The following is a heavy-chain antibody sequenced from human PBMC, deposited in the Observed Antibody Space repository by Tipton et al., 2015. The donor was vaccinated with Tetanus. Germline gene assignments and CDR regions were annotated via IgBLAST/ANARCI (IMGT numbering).Heavy chain of an antibody. V-gene: IGHV4-39*01. CDR2: IHYSGST. Sequence: TLSLTCIVSSGSISSSNYHWGWIRQPPGKGLEWIGSIHYSGSTYYKPSLKSRVTISVDTSKNQFSLKLTSVTAADTAVYYCARRGGDFLTGYYDSWGQGTPVIVSS. CDR3: ARRGGDFLTGYYDS. CDR1: SGSISSSNYH. J-gene: IGHJ4*02. D-gene: IGHD3-9*01.